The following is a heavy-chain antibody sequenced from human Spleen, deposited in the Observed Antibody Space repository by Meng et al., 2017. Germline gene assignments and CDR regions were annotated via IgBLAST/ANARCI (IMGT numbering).Heavy chain of an antibody. CDR1: GFTFSSYD. D-gene: IGHD2-15*01. CDR3: ARASEDCSGGSCYFDY. CDR2: IGTAGDT. J-gene: IGHJ4*02. V-gene: IGHV3-13*01. Sequence: GESLKISCAASGFTFSSYDMHWVRQATGKGLEWVSAIGTAGDTYYPGSVKGRFTISRENVKNSLYLQMNSLRAGDTAVYYCARASEDCSGGSCYFDYWGQGTLVTVSS.